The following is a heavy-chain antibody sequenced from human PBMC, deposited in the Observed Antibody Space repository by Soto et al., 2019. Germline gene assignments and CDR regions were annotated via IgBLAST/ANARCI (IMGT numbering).Heavy chain of an antibody. Sequence: SDTLSLTCTVSGVSISSYYWSWIRHPPGKGLEWIGYIYYSGSTNYNPSLKSRVTISVDTSKNQFSLKLSSVTAADTAVYYCARDPGCSSTSCFDAFDIWGQGTMVTVSS. J-gene: IGHJ3*02. V-gene: IGHV4-59*01. CDR3: ARDPGCSSTSCFDAFDI. D-gene: IGHD2-2*01. CDR2: IYYSGST. CDR1: GVSISSYY.